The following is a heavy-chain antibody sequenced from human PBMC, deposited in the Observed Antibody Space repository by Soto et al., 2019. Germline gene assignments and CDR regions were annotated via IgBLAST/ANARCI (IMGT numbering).Heavy chain of an antibody. D-gene: IGHD4-17*01. CDR3: ARDFHDYGDYGHFRYYYYGMDV. V-gene: IGHV3-33*01. CDR2: IWYDGSNK. CDR1: GFSFSSYG. J-gene: IGHJ6*02. Sequence: GGSLRLSCAASGFSFSSYGMHWVRQAPGKGLEWVAVIWYDGSNKYYADSVKGRFTISRDNSKNTLYLQMNSLRAEDTAVYYCARDFHDYGDYGHFRYYYYGMDVWGQGTTVTVSS.